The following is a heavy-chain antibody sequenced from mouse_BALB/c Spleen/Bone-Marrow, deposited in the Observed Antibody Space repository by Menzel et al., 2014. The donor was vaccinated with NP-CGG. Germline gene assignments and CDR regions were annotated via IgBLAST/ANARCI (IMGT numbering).Heavy chain of an antibody. CDR2: INSDGGST. CDR3: ARHGDYYGSSLFAY. D-gene: IGHD1-1*01. V-gene: IGHV5-2*01. CDR1: EYEFPSHD. J-gene: IGHJ3*01. Sequence: EVQLQQSGGGLVQPGESLKLSCESNEYEFPSHDMSWVRKTPEKRLELVAAINSDGGSTYYPDTMERRFIISRDNSKKTLYLQMSSLRSEDTAFYYCARHGDYYGSSLFAYWGHGTLVTVSA.